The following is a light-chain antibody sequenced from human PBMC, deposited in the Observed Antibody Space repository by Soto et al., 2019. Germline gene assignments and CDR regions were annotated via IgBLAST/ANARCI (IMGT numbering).Light chain of an antibody. V-gene: IGKV1-5*03. CDR1: QSISSW. CDR3: QKYNSYSRK. Sequence: DIQMTQSPSTLSASVVDIVTITCRASQSISSWLAWYQQKPGKAPKLLIYKASSLESGVPSRFSGSGSGTEFTLTISSLQPDDFATYYCQKYNSYSRKFGQGTKVAIK. CDR2: KAS. J-gene: IGKJ1*01.